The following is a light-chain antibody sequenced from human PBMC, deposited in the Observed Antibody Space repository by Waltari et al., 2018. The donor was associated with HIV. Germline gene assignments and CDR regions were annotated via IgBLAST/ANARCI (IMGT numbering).Light chain of an antibody. J-gene: IGLJ2*01. CDR3: QVWEESSDHVV. CDR2: DDS. Sequence: SYVLTQPPSVSVAPGKTARITCGGNNIGTKAVNWYQQEPAHAPVFVVYDDSDRPSGIPERFSGSNSGNTATLTISRVEAGDEADYYCQVWEESSDHVVFGGGTRLTVL. V-gene: IGLV3-21*03. CDR1: NIGTKA.